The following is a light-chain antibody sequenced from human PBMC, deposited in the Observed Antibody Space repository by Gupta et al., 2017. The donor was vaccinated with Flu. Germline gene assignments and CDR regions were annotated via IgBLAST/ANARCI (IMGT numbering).Light chain of an antibody. CDR2: LNSDGSH. CDR1: SGHSSYA. V-gene: IGLV4-69*01. CDR3: QSWGTGRV. J-gene: IGLJ3*02. Sequence: TLSSGHSSYAIAWHQQQPEKGPRYLMKLNSDGSHSKGDGIPDRFSGSSSGAERYLTISSLQSEDEADYYCQSWGTGRVFGGGTKLTVL.